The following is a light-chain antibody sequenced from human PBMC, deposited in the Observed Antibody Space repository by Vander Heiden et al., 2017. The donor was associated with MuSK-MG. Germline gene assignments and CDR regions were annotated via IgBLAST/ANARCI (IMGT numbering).Light chain of an antibody. Sequence: AIRMTQSPSSFSASTGDRVTITCRASQGISSYLAWYQQKPGKAPKLLIYAASTLQSGVPSRFSGSGSGTDFTLTISCLQSEDFATYYCQQYDSYPFTFGPGTKVDIK. CDR2: AAS. J-gene: IGKJ3*01. CDR3: QQYDSYPFT. CDR1: QGISSY. V-gene: IGKV1-8*01.